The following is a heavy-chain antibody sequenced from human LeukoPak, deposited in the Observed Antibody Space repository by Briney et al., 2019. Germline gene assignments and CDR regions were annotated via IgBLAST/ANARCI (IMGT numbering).Heavy chain of an antibody. CDR1: GGSISSYY. CDR2: IYYSGST. CDR3: ARYSSSWSLGD. D-gene: IGHD6-13*01. J-gene: IGHJ4*02. V-gene: IGHV4-59*12. Sequence: SETLSLTCTVSGGSISSYYWSWIRQPPGKGLEWIGYIYYSGSTNYNPSLKSRVTISVDTSKNQFSLNLNSVTAADTAVYYCARYSSSWSLGDWGQGTLVTVSS.